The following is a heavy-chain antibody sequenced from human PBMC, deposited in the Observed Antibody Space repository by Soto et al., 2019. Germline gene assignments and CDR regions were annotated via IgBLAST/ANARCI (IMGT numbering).Heavy chain of an antibody. CDR3: ARRAALAGKPDL. J-gene: IGHJ4*02. D-gene: IGHD6-19*01. CDR2: ISSHGRDI. V-gene: IGHV3-21*06. CDR1: GLTFTSDS. Sequence: GGSLRLSGEASGLTFTSDSMTWVRQAPGKGLEWVSSISSHGRDIFYADSVKGRFTISRDNAKDSLHLQMNSLTGEDSAVYYCARRAALAGKPDLWGKGTLVTVSS.